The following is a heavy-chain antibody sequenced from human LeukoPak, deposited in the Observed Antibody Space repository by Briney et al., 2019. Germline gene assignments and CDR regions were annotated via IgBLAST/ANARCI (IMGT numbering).Heavy chain of an antibody. CDR3: ARGGYSYGIDY. CDR1: GGSISSYY. CDR2: IYYSGSA. Sequence: PSETLSLTCTVSGGSISSYYWSWIRQPPGKGLEWIGYIYYSGSANYNPSLTSRVTISVDTSNNQFSLKLSSVTAADTAVYYCARGGYSYGIDYWGQGTLVTVSS. J-gene: IGHJ4*02. V-gene: IGHV4-59*01. D-gene: IGHD5-18*01.